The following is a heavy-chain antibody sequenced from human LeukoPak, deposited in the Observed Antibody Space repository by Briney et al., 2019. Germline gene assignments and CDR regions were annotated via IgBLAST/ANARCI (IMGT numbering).Heavy chain of an antibody. Sequence: SVKVSCKASGGTFSRYAINWVRLAPGQGLEWMGRIIPILDMANYAQKFQGRVTITADKSTTTAYMDLSSLRSEDTAVYYCARDSHYKSYYYDSSFDYWGQGTLVTVSS. CDR2: IIPILDMA. CDR1: GGTFSRYA. J-gene: IGHJ4*02. CDR3: ARDSHYKSYYYDSSFDY. D-gene: IGHD3-22*01. V-gene: IGHV1-69*04.